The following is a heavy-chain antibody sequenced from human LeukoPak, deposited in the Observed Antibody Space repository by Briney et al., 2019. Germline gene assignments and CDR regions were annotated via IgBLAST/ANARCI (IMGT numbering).Heavy chain of an antibody. D-gene: IGHD6-13*01. V-gene: IGHV3-23*01. CDR3: AKDRQQQLVLDYFDY. CDR2: ISGSGDST. Sequence: GGSLRLSCAASGFTFGSYAMTWVRQAPGKGLEWVSAISGSGDSTYYADSVRGRFTISRDYSKNTLFLQMNSLRAEDTAVYYCAKDRQQQLVLDYFDYWGQGTLVTVSS. CDR1: GFTFGSYA. J-gene: IGHJ4*02.